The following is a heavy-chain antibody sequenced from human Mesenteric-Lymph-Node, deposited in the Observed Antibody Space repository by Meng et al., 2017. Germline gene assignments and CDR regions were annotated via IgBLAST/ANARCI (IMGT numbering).Heavy chain of an antibody. CDR1: GGSFSNYY. CDR2: INHSGST. CDR3: ARGGSVPMVLSY. D-gene: IGHD3-10*01. V-gene: IGHV4-34*09. J-gene: IGHJ4*02. Sequence: QMQLQESDPGLVKPSQTLSLTCAVYGGSFSNYYWSWIRQPPGKGLEWIGEINHSGSTKYNPSLKSRVTISVDTSKNQFSLNLNSVTAADTAVYYCARGGSVPMVLSYWGQGTLVTVSS.